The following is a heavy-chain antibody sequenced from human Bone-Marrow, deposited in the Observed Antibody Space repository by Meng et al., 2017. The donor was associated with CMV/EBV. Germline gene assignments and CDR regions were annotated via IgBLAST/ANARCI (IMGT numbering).Heavy chain of an antibody. D-gene: IGHD6-13*01. J-gene: IGHJ5*02. V-gene: IGHV3-53*01. CDR1: GFTVSSNY. CDR3: ARGGEIAAAGTRWFDP. Sequence: GESLKISCAASGFTVSSNYMSWVRQAPGKGLECVSVIYSAGSTYYADSVKGRFTISRDNSKNTLYLQMNSLRAEDTAVYYCARGGEIAAAGTRWFDPWGQGTLVTVSS. CDR2: IYSAGST.